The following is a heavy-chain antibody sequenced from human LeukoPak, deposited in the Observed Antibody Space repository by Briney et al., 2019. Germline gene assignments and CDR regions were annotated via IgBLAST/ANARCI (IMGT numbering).Heavy chain of an antibody. CDR1: GYTFTCYY. V-gene: IGHV1-2*02. CDR3: ARDLEATVVVVPAATLGWFDP. J-gene: IGHJ5*02. D-gene: IGHD2-2*01. CDR2: INPNSGGT. Sequence: ASVKVSCKASGYTFTCYYMHWVRQAPGQGLEWRGWINPNSGGTNYAQKFQGRVTMTRDTSISTAYMELSRLRSDDTAVYYCARDLEATVVVVPAATLGWFDPWGQGTLVTVSS.